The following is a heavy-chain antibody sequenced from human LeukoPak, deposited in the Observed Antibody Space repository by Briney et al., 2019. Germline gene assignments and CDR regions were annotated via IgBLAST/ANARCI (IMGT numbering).Heavy chain of an antibody. D-gene: IGHD6-6*01. J-gene: IGHJ5*02. CDR2: IYPGDSDT. CDR3: ARRYSSSSEARFDP. CDR1: GYSFTSYW. V-gene: IGHV5-51*01. Sequence: HGESLQISCKGSGYSFTSYWIGWVRQMPGKGLEWMGIIYPGDSDTRYSPSFQGQVTISADKSISTAYLQWSSLKASDTAMYYCARRYSSSSEARFDPWGQGTLVTVSS.